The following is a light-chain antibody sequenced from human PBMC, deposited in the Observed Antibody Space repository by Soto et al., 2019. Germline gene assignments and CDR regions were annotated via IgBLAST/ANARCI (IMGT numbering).Light chain of an antibody. CDR3: QQYNNWPIT. CDR2: GAS. Sequence: IVMTQTPATLSVSPGERATLSCRASQGVSGNLAWYQQKPGQAPRLLIYGASTRATGIPARFSGSGSGTEFTLTISSLQAEDFAVYYCQQYNNWPITFGPGTRLEIK. J-gene: IGKJ5*01. CDR1: QGVSGN. V-gene: IGKV3-15*01.